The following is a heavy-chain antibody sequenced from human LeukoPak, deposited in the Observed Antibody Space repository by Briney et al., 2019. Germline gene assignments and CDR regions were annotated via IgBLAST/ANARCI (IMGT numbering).Heavy chain of an antibody. Sequence: GGSLRLSCAASGFTFSSYGMSWVRQAPRKGLEWVSVVSGSGSSTDYADSVKGRFTISRDNSKNTLYLQMSSLSAEDTAVYYCAKMNVLTGYYTPNFDFWGQGTLVTVSS. CDR3: AKMNVLTGYYTPNFDF. D-gene: IGHD3-9*01. CDR1: GFTFSSYG. V-gene: IGHV3-23*01. CDR2: VSGSGSST. J-gene: IGHJ4*02.